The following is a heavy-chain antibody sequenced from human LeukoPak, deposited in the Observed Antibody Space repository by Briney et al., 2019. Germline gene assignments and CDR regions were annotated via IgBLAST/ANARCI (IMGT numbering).Heavy chain of an antibody. CDR1: GYTFTSYG. CDR2: ISAYNGNT. Sequence: GASVKVSRKASGYTFTSYGISWVRQAPGQGLEWMGWISAYNGNTNYAQKLQGRVTMTTDTSASTAYMELSSLRSEDMAVYYCARGLRVVVPAALGDWGQGTLVTVSS. V-gene: IGHV1-18*03. J-gene: IGHJ4*02. CDR3: ARGLRVVVPAALGD. D-gene: IGHD2-2*01.